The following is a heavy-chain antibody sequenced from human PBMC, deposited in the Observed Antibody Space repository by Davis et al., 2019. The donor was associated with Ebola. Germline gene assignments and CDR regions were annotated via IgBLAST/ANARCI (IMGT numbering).Heavy chain of an antibody. Sequence: GESLKISCAASGFNFSDYYMGWIRQAPGQGLEWVTHITDGRAYTHYADSVKGRFTISRDDAKNSVYLQMQNLRVEDTAVYFCARGGAVAPDWGPGTLVTVSS. V-gene: IGHV3-11*06. J-gene: IGHJ4*02. D-gene: IGHD4-23*01. CDR1: GFNFSDYY. CDR3: ARGGAVAPD. CDR2: ITDGRAYT.